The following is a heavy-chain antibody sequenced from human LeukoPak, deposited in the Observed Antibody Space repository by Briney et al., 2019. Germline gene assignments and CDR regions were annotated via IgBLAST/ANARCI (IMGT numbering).Heavy chain of an antibody. V-gene: IGHV3-7*05. CDR3: ARDYSSSGWPIGL. CDR1: GFTFSSYW. D-gene: IGHD6-19*01. Sequence: GGSLRLSCAASGFTFSSYWMTWVRQAPGKGLEWVANIKLDGSEKNYVDSVKGRFTISRDNAKSSLYLQMKSLRAEDTAVYYCARDYSSSGWPIGLWGQGTLVTVSS. CDR2: IKLDGSEK. J-gene: IGHJ4*02.